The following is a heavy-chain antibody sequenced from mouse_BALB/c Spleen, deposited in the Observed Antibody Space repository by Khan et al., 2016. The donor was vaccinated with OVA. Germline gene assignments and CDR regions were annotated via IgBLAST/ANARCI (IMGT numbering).Heavy chain of an antibody. CDR3: AIFTTSAVCD. J-gene: IGHJ2*01. Sequence: QIQLVQSGPELKKPGETVKISCKASGYTFTDYSMHWVKQAPGKGLKWMGWINTETGEPKYADDFKGRFAFSLETSASTAYLQSNNLKNEDTSTXFSAIFTTSAVCDWGKGTTLTVSS. CDR1: GYTFTDYS. CDR2: INTETGEP. V-gene: IGHV9-2-1*01. D-gene: IGHD1-1*01.